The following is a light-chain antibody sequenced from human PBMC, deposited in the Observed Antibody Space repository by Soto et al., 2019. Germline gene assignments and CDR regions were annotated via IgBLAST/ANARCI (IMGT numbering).Light chain of an antibody. J-gene: IGKJ4*01. CDR3: QQYSRSPEVT. CDR1: QSVTSTY. V-gene: IGKV3-20*01. Sequence: EIVLTQSPGTLSLSPGERATLSCRASQSVTSTYLAWYQQKPGQAPRLLIYGVSSRATDIPDRFSGSGSGTDFTLTISRLEPEDFAVYYCQQYSRSPEVTFGEGTKVEIK. CDR2: GVS.